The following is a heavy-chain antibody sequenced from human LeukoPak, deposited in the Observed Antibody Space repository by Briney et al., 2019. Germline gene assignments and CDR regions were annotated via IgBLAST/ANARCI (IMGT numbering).Heavy chain of an antibody. CDR2: IYHDGST. Sequence: SETLSLTCAVSGGSISSNNWWIWVRQSPEKGLEWIGEIYHDGSTNYNPSLKSRVTISMDKSKNQLSLKLNFVTAADTAIYYCAKDPNGDYIGTFDIWGQGTTVIVS. J-gene: IGHJ3*02. CDR1: GGSISSNNW. CDR3: AKDPNGDYIGTFDI. V-gene: IGHV4-4*02. D-gene: IGHD4-17*01.